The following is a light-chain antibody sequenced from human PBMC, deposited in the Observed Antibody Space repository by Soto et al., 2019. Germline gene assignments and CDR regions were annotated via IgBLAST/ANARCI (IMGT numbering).Light chain of an antibody. Sequence: EIVLTQSPGTLSLSPGERDTLSCRARQSVSSSYLAWYPQKPGQAPRLLIYGASSRATGIPDRFRGSGSGTDFTLTISSLEPEDFAVYYCQQYGSSPRTFGGGTKVDIK. CDR1: QSVSSSY. V-gene: IGKV3-20*01. J-gene: IGKJ4*01. CDR3: QQYGSSPRT. CDR2: GAS.